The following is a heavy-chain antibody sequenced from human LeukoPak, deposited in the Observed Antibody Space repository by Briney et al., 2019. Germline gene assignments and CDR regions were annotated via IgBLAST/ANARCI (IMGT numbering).Heavy chain of an antibody. D-gene: IGHD3-10*01. CDR1: GYTFTSYY. CDR3: ATDMVRGVFDY. CDR2: INPSGGST. J-gene: IGHJ4*02. V-gene: IGHV1-46*01. Sequence: ASVKVSCKASGYTFTSYYMHWVRQAPGQGLEWMGIINPSGGSTSYAQKFQGRVTMTRDMSTSTVYMELSSLRSEDTAVYYCATDMVRGVFDYWGQGTLVTVSS.